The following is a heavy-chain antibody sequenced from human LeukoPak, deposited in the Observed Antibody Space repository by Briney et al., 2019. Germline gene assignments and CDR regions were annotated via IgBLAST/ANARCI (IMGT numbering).Heavy chain of an antibody. CDR3: ARAGYCTSNSCYSPNFYYMDV. Sequence: GGSLRLSCAASGFTFRSYRMSWVRQAPGKGLEWVANIKEDANEEYYVDSVRGRFIISRDNAKNSLVLQMYSLRADDTAAYYCARAGYCTSNSCYSPNFYYMDVWGKGTTVAVSS. CDR2: IKEDANEE. CDR1: GFTFRSYR. D-gene: IGHD2-2*01. V-gene: IGHV3-7*01. J-gene: IGHJ6*03.